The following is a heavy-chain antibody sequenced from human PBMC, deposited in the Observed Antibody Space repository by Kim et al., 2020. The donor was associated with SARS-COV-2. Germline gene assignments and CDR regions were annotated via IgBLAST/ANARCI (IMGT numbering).Heavy chain of an antibody. CDR1: GFTFDDYA. Sequence: GGSLRLSCAASGFTFDDYAMHWVRQAPGKGLEWVSGISWNSGSIGYADSVKGRFTISRDNAKNSLYLQMNSLRAEDTALYYCAKALSRIAAAVHDAFDIWGQGTMVTVSS. D-gene: IGHD6-13*01. J-gene: IGHJ3*02. CDR3: AKALSRIAAAVHDAFDI. CDR2: ISWNSGSI. V-gene: IGHV3-9*01.